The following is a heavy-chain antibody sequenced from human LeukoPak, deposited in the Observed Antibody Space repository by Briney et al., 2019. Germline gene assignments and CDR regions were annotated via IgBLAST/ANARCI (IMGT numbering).Heavy chain of an antibody. V-gene: IGHV1-46*01. J-gene: IGHJ4*02. D-gene: IGHD6-13*01. CDR3: IAAAGPTFDY. Sequence: ASVKVSCKASGYTFTSYYMHWVRQAPGQGLEWMGIINPSVGSTSYAQKFQGRVTMTRDTSTSTAYMELSSLRSEDTAVYYCIAAAGPTFDYCGQGTLVPVSS. CDR1: GYTFTSYY. CDR2: INPSVGST.